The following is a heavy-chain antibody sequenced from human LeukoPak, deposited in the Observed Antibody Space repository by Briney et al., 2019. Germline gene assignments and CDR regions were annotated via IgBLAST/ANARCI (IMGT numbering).Heavy chain of an antibody. D-gene: IGHD3-10*01. CDR3: ARGGEQYYFDY. V-gene: IGHV4-31*03. CDR1: GGSISSGGYY. CDR2: IYYSGST. J-gene: IGHJ4*02. Sequence: SETLSLTCTVSGGSISSGGYYWSWIRQHPGKGLEWIGYIYYSGSTYYNPSLKSRVTISVDTSKNQFSLKLSSVTAADTAVYYCARGGEQYYFDYWGQGTLVTVSS.